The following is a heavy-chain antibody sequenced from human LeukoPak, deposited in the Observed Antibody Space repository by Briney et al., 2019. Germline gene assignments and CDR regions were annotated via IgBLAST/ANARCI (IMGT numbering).Heavy chain of an antibody. CDR2: IKSKTDGGTA. V-gene: IGHV3-15*01. CDR3: TTYYDGESTEYFQH. J-gene: IGHJ1*01. Sequence: VGSLRLSCAASGFTFSNAWMSGVRQAPGRGLEWVGRIKSKTDGGTADYYAAPVKGRFTISRDDSKNTLYLQMSSLKTEDTAVYYCTTYYDGESTEYFQHWGQGTLVTVSS. CDR1: GFTFSNAW. D-gene: IGHD3-10*01.